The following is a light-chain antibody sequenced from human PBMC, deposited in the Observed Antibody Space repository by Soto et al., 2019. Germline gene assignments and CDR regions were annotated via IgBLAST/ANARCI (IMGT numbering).Light chain of an antibody. V-gene: IGKV1-5*03. Sequence: DIQMTQSPSTLSASIGDRVTITCRASQTINGWLAWYQQKPGRAPKLLIYKASTLQNGVPPRFSGSGSGTEFTLTITSLQPDDFATYFCQQYNSYVTFGGGTKVEIK. CDR2: KAS. J-gene: IGKJ4*01. CDR3: QQYNSYVT. CDR1: QTINGW.